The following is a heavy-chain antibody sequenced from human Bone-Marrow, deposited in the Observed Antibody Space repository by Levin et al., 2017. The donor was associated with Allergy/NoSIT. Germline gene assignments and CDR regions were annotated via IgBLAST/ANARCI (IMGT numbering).Heavy chain of an antibody. V-gene: IGHV1-18*01. J-gene: IGHJ6*02. CDR1: GYTFTTYG. CDR3: ARGHFPYYYYGMDV. Sequence: PGESLKISCEASGYTFTTYGLTWVRQAPGQGLEWMGWVSAYSGNTNYALNLQDRVTMTTDTATNTAYMELTSLRSDDTAIYYCARGHFPYYYYGMDVWGQGTTVVVSS. CDR2: VSAYSGNT.